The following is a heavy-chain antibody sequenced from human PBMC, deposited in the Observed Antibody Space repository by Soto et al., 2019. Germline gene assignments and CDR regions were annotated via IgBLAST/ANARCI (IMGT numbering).Heavy chain of an antibody. V-gene: IGHV4-59*01. CDR3: ASEGVYYGSGTATLAYYFDY. Sequence: SETLSLTCTVSGGSISSYYWSWIRPPPGKGLEWIGYIYYSGSTNYNPSLKSLVTISVDTSKNQFSLKLSSVTAADTAVYYCASEGVYYGSGTATLAYYFDYWGQGTLVTVYS. D-gene: IGHD3-10*01. CDR1: GGSISSYY. J-gene: IGHJ4*02. CDR2: IYYSGST.